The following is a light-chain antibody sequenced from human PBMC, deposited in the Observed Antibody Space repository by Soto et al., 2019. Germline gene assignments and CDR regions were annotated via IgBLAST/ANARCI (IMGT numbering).Light chain of an antibody. Sequence: DIVMTQSPDSLAVSLGETATINCKSSQSLLYSSNNLDYLTWYQQKPGQPPRLLIYWASTRESGVPDRFSGSGSGTDFTLTITSLQAEDVAVYYCQQYYTTPFTFGPGTKVEIK. V-gene: IGKV4-1*01. CDR2: WAS. CDR1: QSLLYSSNNLDY. CDR3: QQYYTTPFT. J-gene: IGKJ3*01.